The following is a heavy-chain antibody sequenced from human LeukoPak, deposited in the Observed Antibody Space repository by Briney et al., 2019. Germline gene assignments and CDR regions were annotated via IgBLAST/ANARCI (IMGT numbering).Heavy chain of an antibody. Sequence: GGSLRLSCAASGFTFGSYAMNWVRQAPGRGLEWVSTLSGSGGSTYYADAVKGRFTISRDNAKNSLYLQMNSLRAEDTAVYYCARFALKTPPTDWGQGTLVTVSS. J-gene: IGHJ4*02. CDR1: GFTFGSYA. CDR3: ARFALKTPPTD. CDR2: LSGSGGST. V-gene: IGHV3-23*01.